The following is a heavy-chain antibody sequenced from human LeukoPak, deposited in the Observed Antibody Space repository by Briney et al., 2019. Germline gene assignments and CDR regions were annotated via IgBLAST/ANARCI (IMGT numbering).Heavy chain of an antibody. CDR1: GGSFSGYY. J-gene: IGHJ4*02. D-gene: IGHD1-26*01. CDR2: INHSGST. V-gene: IGHV4-34*01. Sequence: PSETLSLTCAVYGGSFSGYYWSWIRQPPGKGLEWIGEINHSGSTNYNPSLKSRVTISVDTSKNQFSLKLSSVTATDTAVYYCARVFTYSGSYWSLDYWGQGTLVTVSS. CDR3: ARVFTYSGSYWSLDY.